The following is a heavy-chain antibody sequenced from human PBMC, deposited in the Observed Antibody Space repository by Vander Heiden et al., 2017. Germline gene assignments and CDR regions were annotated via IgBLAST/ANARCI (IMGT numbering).Heavy chain of an antibody. CDR2: SGGSSTSI. D-gene: IGHD3-3*01. Sequence: EVQLVESGGGLVKPGGSLRLSCAASGFTFSTYSMNWVRQAPGKGLEWVSSSGGSSTSIYYADSVKGRFIISRDNAKNSLYLQMNSLRAEDTAGYYCARENLESFDYWGQGTLVTVSS. CDR3: ARENLESFDY. V-gene: IGHV3-21*01. J-gene: IGHJ4*02. CDR1: GFTFSTYS.